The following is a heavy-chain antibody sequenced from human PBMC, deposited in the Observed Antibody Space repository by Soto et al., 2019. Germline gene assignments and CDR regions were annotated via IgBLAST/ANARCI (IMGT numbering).Heavy chain of an antibody. V-gene: IGHV1-18*01. CDR3: ARGYCSFTSCPFDF. D-gene: IGHD2-2*01. J-gene: IGHJ4*02. CDR1: GYTFSSFC. Sequence: GPVEVSCKASGYTFSSFCIRWGRQGPGQGLEWMGWISTYNGDTNYAQHLQGRVTMTTDTSTSTAYMELRSLRSDDTAVYYCARGYCSFTSCPFDFWGQGALVTVSS. CDR2: ISTYNGDT.